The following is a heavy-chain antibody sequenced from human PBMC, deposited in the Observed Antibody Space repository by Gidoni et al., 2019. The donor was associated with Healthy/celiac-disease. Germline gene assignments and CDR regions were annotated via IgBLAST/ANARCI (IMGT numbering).Heavy chain of an antibody. CDR2: ISSSSSYI. D-gene: IGHD3-3*01. Sequence: EVQLVESGGGLVKPGGSLRLSCAASGFTFSSYRLNWVRQAPGKGLEWVSSISSSSSYIYYADSGKGRFTISRDNAKNSLYLQMNSLRAEDTAVYYCARGAYYDFWSGYFRGVEGMDVWGQGTTVTVSS. CDR1: GFTFSSYR. CDR3: ARGAYYDFWSGYFRGVEGMDV. J-gene: IGHJ6*02. V-gene: IGHV3-21*01.